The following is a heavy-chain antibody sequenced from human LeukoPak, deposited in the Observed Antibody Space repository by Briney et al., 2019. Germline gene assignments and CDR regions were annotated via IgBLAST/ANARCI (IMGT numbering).Heavy chain of an antibody. Sequence: SETLSLTCTVSGGSITTDYWSWIRQPPGKGQEWIGYISYSGSSNYNPSLKSRVTISIDKSKNQFSLKLTSVTAADTAVYYCARVSGGFAYYFDFWGQGTLVTVSS. CDR3: ARVSGGFAYYFDF. CDR1: GGSITTDY. J-gene: IGHJ4*02. CDR2: ISYSGSS. V-gene: IGHV4-59*01. D-gene: IGHD2-15*01.